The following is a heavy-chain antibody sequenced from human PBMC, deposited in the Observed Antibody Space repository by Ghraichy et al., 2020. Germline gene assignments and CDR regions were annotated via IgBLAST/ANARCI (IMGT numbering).Heavy chain of an antibody. D-gene: IGHD3-9*01. V-gene: IGHV2-5*01. CDR2: IYWNDDK. CDR1: GFSLSTSGVG. Sequence: SGPTLVKPTQTLTLTCTFSGFSLSTSGVGVGWIRQPPGKALEWLALIYWNDDKRYSPSLKSRLTITKDTSKNQVVLTMTNMDPVDTATYYCARHKYDILTGYSLYYYYGMDVWGQGTTVTVSS. CDR3: ARHKYDILTGYSLYYYYGMDV. J-gene: IGHJ6*02.